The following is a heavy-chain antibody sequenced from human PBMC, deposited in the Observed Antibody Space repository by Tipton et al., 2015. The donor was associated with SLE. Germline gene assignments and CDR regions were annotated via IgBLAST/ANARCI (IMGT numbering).Heavy chain of an antibody. V-gene: IGHV4-39*07. CDR2: IYHIGST. D-gene: IGHD6-13*01. CDR1: GGSISSTNYY. Sequence: TLSLTCTVSGGSISSTNYYWGWIRQPPGKGLEWIGSIYHIGSTYYNPSLKSRVTISVDTSKNQFSLKLSSVTAADTAVYYCARDSSEGHSWFDYWGQGTLVTFSS. CDR3: ARDSSEGHSWFDY. J-gene: IGHJ4*02.